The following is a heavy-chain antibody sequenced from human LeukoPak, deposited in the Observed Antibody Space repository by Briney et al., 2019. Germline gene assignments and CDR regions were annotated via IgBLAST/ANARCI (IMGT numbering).Heavy chain of an antibody. J-gene: IGHJ4*02. CDR1: GFTFGSYA. Sequence: GGSLRLSCAASGFTFGSYAMMWVRQAPGKGLEWVSSITGSGDGTYYTDSVRGRFTISRDNSKDTLYLQMNSLRAEDTAVYYCAKRGRDGYNYPFDYWGQGTLVTVSS. CDR3: AKRGRDGYNYPFDY. D-gene: IGHD5-24*01. V-gene: IGHV3-23*01. CDR2: ITGSGDGT.